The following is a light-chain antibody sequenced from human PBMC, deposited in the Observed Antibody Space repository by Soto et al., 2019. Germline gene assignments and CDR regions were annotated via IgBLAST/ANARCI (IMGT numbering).Light chain of an antibody. CDR2: DAS. CDR3: QQRRDWPPLT. CDR1: QSVSRD. J-gene: IGKJ4*01. Sequence: EIVLTQSPGTLSLSPGERATLSCRASQSVSRDLAWYQQKHGQAPRLLIYDASKRATGIPDRFSGSGSGTDFTLTISSLEPKDFAVYYCQQRRDWPPLTFGGGTKVEV. V-gene: IGKV3-11*01.